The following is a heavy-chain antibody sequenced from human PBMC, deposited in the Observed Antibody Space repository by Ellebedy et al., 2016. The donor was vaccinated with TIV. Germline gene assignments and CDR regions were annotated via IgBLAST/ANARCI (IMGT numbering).Heavy chain of an antibody. CDR1: GGSISPYY. J-gene: IGHJ3*02. V-gene: IGHV4-59*01. CDR2: IYYSGGT. Sequence: MPSETLSLTCAVSGGSISPYYWSWIRQPPGKGLEWIGYIYYSGGTNYNPSLKSRVTRSVDTSKNHFSLRLTSVTAADTAVYYCARVVWQQPVSYAFDIWGQGTMVTVSS. D-gene: IGHD6-13*01. CDR3: ARVVWQQPVSYAFDI.